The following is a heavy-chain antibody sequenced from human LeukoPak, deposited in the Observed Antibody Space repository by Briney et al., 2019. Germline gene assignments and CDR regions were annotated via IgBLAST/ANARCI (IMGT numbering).Heavy chain of an antibody. J-gene: IGHJ4*02. CDR3: ATSYSLYCTSTTCYGLFDY. Sequence: PGRSLRLSCAASGFTFSSYGMHWVRQAPGKGLEWVAVIWYDGINKYYADSVKGRFTIPRDNSKSTLFLQMDSLSAADTAVYYCATSYSLYCTSTTCYGLFDYWGQGTLVTVSS. D-gene: IGHD2-2*01. CDR2: IWYDGINK. CDR1: GFTFSSYG. V-gene: IGHV3-33*01.